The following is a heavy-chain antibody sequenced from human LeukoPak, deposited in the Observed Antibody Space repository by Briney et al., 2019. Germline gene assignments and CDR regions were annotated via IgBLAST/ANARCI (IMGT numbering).Heavy chain of an antibody. CDR2: IYYSGST. CDR1: GDSISTYY. Sequence: PSETLSLTCTVSGDSISTYYWSWIRQPPGKGLEWIGYIYYSGSTNYNPSLKSRVTISVDTSNNQFSLKLSSVTAAATAVYYCARDRYGRPIDYWGQGTLVTVSS. V-gene: IGHV4-59*01. CDR3: ARDRYGRPIDY. J-gene: IGHJ4*02. D-gene: IGHD5-18*01.